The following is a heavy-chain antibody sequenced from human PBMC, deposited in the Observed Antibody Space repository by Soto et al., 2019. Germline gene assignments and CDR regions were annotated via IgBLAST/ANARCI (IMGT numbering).Heavy chain of an antibody. CDR1: GGTFSSYA. J-gene: IGHJ6*04. D-gene: IGHD2-2*01. Sequence: SVKVSCKASGGTFSSYAISWVRQSPGQGLEWMGGIIPIFGTANYAQKFQGRVTITADKSTSTAYMELSSLRSVDTAVDCRAGGEIVVVPAARYYYYYGMDDWGKGTTVTVSS. CDR3: AGGEIVVVPAARYYYYYGMDD. V-gene: IGHV1-69*06. CDR2: IIPIFGTA.